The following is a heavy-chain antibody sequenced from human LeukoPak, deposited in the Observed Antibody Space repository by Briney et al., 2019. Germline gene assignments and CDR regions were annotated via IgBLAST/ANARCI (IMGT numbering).Heavy chain of an antibody. D-gene: IGHD3-3*01. V-gene: IGHV4-30-4*08. CDR1: GGSISSGDYY. CDR2: IYYSGST. J-gene: IGHJ4*02. CDR3: ARESRGEKNYDFWSGYLPGD. Sequence: SETLSLTCTVSGGSISSGDYYWSWIRQPPGKGLEWIGYIYYSGSTYYNPSLKSRVTISVDTSKNQFSLKLSSVTAADTAVYYCARESRGEKNYDFWSGYLPGDWGQGTLVTVSS.